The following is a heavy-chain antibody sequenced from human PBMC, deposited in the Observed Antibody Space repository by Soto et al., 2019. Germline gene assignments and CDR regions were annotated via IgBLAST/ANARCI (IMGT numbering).Heavy chain of an antibody. CDR2: INHSGST. CDR3: ARGGLTAYRPPKI. Sequence: QVQLQQWGAGLLKPSETLSLTCAVYGGSFSGYYWSWIRQPPGKGLEWIGEINHSGSTNYNPSLKSRVTISVDTSKNQFSLKLSSVTAADTAAYYCARGGLTAYRPPKIWGQGTMVTVSS. J-gene: IGHJ3*02. D-gene: IGHD2-21*02. CDR1: GGSFSGYY. V-gene: IGHV4-34*01.